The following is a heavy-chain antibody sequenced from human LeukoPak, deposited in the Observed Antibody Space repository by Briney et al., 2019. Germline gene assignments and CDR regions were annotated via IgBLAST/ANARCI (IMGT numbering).Heavy chain of an antibody. CDR2: INPSGGST. CDR3: ARDPRYCSSTSCYEDYYYYYMDV. CDR1: GYTFTSYY. V-gene: IGHV1-46*01. Sequence: ASVKVSCKASGYTFTSYYMHWVRQAPGQGLEWMGIINPSGGSTSYAQKFQGRVTMTRDMSTSTVYMELSSLRSEDTAVYYCARDPRYCSSTSCYEDYYYYYMDVWGKGTTVTVSS. J-gene: IGHJ6*03. D-gene: IGHD2-2*01.